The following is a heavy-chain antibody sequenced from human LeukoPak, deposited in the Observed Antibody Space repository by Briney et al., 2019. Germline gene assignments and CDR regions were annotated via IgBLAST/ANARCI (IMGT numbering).Heavy chain of an antibody. CDR2: ISGGGGST. CDR1: GFTFSSYA. Sequence: GGSLRLSCAASGFTFSSYAMSWVRQAPGKGLEWVSAISGGGGSTYYADSVKGRFTISRDNSKNTLYLQMNSLRAEDTAVYYCAKDREGITIFPHDYWGQGTLVTVSS. J-gene: IGHJ4*02. V-gene: IGHV3-23*01. CDR3: AKDREGITIFPHDY. D-gene: IGHD3-3*01.